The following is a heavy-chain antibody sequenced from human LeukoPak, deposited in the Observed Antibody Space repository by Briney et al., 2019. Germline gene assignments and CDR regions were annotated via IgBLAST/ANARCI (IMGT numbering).Heavy chain of an antibody. J-gene: IGHJ4*02. CDR2: ISYDGSNK. CDR1: GVTFSSYG. V-gene: IGHV3-30*18. CDR3: AKGTGVIVGY. D-gene: IGHD3-22*01. Sequence: GGSLRLSCAAAGVTFSSYGVHWVRQAPCKGLEWVAVISYDGSNKYYADSVKGRFTISRDNSKNTLYLQMNSLRAEDTAVYYCAKGTGVIVGYWGQGTLVTVSS.